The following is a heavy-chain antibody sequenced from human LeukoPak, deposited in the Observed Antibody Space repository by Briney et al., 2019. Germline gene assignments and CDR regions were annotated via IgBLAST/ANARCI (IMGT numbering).Heavy chain of an antibody. Sequence: SQTLSLTCAISGDSVSNNNAAWNWIRQSPSRGLEWLGRTFYTSKWYTSYAVSVKSRITINPDTSKNHFSLQLNSVTPEETAVYYCARKAINVFGYWGQGTLVTVSS. CDR2: TFYTSKWYT. V-gene: IGHV6-1*01. CDR1: GDSVSNNNAA. J-gene: IGHJ4*02. D-gene: IGHD3-16*01. CDR3: ARKAINVFGY.